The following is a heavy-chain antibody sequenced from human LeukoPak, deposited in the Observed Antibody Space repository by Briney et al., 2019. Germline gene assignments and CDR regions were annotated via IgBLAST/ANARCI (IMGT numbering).Heavy chain of an antibody. Sequence: GASVTVSCKASGYTFTSYGITWVRQAPGQGLEWMGWISAYNDNTNYAQKVQGRVTMTTDTYSSTAYMELRSLRSDDTAVYYCARDRGTYCGGDCPSGDNWGQGTLVTVSS. D-gene: IGHD2-21*02. CDR1: GYTFTSYG. J-gene: IGHJ4*02. CDR3: ARDRGTYCGGDCPSGDN. V-gene: IGHV1-18*01. CDR2: ISAYNDNT.